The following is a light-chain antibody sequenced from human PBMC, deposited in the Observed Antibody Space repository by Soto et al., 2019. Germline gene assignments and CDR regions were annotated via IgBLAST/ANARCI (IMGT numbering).Light chain of an antibody. V-gene: IGLV1-40*01. CDR3: QSYDDSLGGHVI. CDR2: ANT. Sequence: QAVVTQPPSVSGAPGQRVTISCTGSSSYIGAGYDVHWYQQLPGTAPKLLIYANTNRPSGVPDRFSGSKSGTSASLAITGLQAEDEADYYYQSYDDSLGGHVIFGGGTKLTVL. J-gene: IGLJ2*01. CDR1: SSYIGAGYD.